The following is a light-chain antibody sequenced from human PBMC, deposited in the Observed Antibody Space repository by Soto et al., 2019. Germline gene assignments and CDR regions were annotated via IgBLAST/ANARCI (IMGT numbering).Light chain of an antibody. CDR2: KAS. CDR1: QSISSW. Sequence: DIQMTQSPSTLSASVGDRVTITCRASQSISSWLAWYQQKPGKAPKFLIYKASNLESGVPSRFTGSGSGTEFTLTNSSLQPDDSASYYCQQYNSYSLTFGGGTKEEIK. J-gene: IGKJ4*01. CDR3: QQYNSYSLT. V-gene: IGKV1-5*03.